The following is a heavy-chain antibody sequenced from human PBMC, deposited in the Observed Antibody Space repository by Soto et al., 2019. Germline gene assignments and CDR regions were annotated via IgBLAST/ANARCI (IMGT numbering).Heavy chain of an antibody. D-gene: IGHD3-16*02. CDR2: INPNSGGT. V-gene: IGHV1-2*02. Sequence: ASVKVSCKASGYTFTGYYMHWFRQAPGQGLEWMGWINPNSGGTNYAQKFQGRVTMTRDTSISTAYMELSRLRSDDTAVYYCATASYDYVWGSYCYISPLYYYFGMAVWGQGTTVTVSS. CDR1: GYTFTGYY. CDR3: ATASYDYVWGSYCYISPLYYYFGMAV. J-gene: IGHJ6*02.